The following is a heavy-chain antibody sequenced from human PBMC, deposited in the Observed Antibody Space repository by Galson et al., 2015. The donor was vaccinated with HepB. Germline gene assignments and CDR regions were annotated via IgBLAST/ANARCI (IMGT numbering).Heavy chain of an antibody. CDR2: IYSGGST. CDR1: GFTVSSNY. V-gene: IGHV3-53*01. J-gene: IGHJ4*02. D-gene: IGHD5-12*01. CDR3: ARISGYDLHFDY. Sequence: SLRLSCAASGFTVSSNYMSWVRQAPGKGLEWVSVIYSGGSTYYADSVKGRFTISRDNSKNTLYLQMNSLRAEDTAVYYCARISGYDLHFDYWGQGTLVTVSS.